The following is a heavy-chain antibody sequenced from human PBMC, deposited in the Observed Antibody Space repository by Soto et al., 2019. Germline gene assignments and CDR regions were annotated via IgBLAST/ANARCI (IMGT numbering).Heavy chain of an antibody. Sequence: EVQLVESGGGLVQPGGSLRLSCAASGFTFSSYSMNWVRQAPGKGLEWVSYISSSSSTIYYADSVKGRFTISRDNAKNSLYLQMNSLRDEDTAVYYCASTNVRFLEWLNPYYFDYWGQGTLVTVSS. CDR3: ASTNVRFLEWLNPYYFDY. CDR2: ISSSSSTI. V-gene: IGHV3-48*02. D-gene: IGHD3-3*01. CDR1: GFTFSSYS. J-gene: IGHJ4*02.